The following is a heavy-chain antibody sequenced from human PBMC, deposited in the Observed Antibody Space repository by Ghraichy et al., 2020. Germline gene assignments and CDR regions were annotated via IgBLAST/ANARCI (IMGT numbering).Heavy chain of an antibody. CDR1: GFTFSSYG. V-gene: IGHV3-33*01. Sequence: GSLRLSCAASGFTFSSYGMHWVRQAPGKGLEWLAIISLDATNKYYADSVKGRFTISRDNSENTMFLQMNSLRAEDTAVYYCARDRDYSWFDPWGQGTLVTVSS. CDR3: ARDRDYSWFDP. J-gene: IGHJ5*02. CDR2: ISLDATNK.